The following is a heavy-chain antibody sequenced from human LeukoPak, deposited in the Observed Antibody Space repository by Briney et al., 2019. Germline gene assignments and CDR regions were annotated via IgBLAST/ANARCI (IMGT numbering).Heavy chain of an antibody. CDR2: INHSGST. J-gene: IGHJ6*02. CDR3: ARGPRWLVEIYYYYYGMDV. D-gene: IGHD6-19*01. Sequence: SETLSLTCAVYGGSFSGYYWSWIRQPPGKGLEWIGEINHSGSTNYNPSLKSRVTISVDTSKNQFSLKLSSVTAADTAVYYCARGPRWLVEIYYYYYGMDVWGQGTLVTVSS. V-gene: IGHV4-34*01. CDR1: GGSFSGYY.